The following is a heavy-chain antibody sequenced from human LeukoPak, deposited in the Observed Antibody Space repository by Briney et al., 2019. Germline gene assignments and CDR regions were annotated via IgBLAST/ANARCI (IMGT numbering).Heavy chain of an antibody. J-gene: IGHJ3*02. D-gene: IGHD4-17*01. V-gene: IGHV3-23*01. CDR1: GFSFSSFA. CDR3: ARDPNGNYVGAFEM. Sequence: PGGSLRLSCAASGFSFSSFAMMWVRQAPGKGLELISAILSGGDVFFYGDSVRGRFTISRVDSTSTLFLQMNNLRADDSAVYYCARDPNGNYVGAFEMWGPGTTVTVSS. CDR2: ILSGGDVF.